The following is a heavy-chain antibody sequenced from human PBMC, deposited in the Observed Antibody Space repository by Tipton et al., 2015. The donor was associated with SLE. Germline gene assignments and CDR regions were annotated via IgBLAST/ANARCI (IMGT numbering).Heavy chain of an antibody. V-gene: IGHV3-7*01. Sequence: SLRLSCAASGFTFSDYWMTWVRQTPGKGLEWVANIKPDGSVRYYVDSVKGRFTISRDNAENSLYLQMNTLRAEDTAVYYCARETGAYFDNWGQGTLVTVSS. CDR2: IKPDGSVR. CDR3: ARETGAYFDN. CDR1: GFTFSDYW. D-gene: IGHD7-27*01. J-gene: IGHJ4*02.